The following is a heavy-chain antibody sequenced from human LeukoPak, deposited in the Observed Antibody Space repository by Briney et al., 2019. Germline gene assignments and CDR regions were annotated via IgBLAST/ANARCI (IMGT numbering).Heavy chain of an antibody. CDR3: AKDGDCSGGSCYDY. CDR2: IIPIFGTA. V-gene: IGHV1-69*01. D-gene: IGHD2-15*01. J-gene: IGHJ4*02. CDR1: GGTFSSYA. Sequence: ASVKVSCKASGGTFSSYAISWVRQAPGQGLEWMGGIIPIFGTANYAQKFQGRVTITADESTSTAYKELSSLRSEDTAVYYCAKDGDCSGGSCYDYWGQGTLVTVSS.